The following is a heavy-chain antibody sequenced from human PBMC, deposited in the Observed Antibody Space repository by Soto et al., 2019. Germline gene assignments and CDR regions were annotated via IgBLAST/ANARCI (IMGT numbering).Heavy chain of an antibody. CDR1: GFTFSSYS. J-gene: IGHJ4*02. CDR2: LSSSGGST. Sequence: EVHLLESGGDLVHPGGSLRLSCAASGFTFSSYSMSWVRQAPGKGLEWVSSLSSSGGSTFYTDSVKGRFTISRDNSRNTLYLQMHSLRAEDTAVYYCAKDRGFSSGLCQYWGQGTLVTVSS. D-gene: IGHD3-10*01. CDR3: AKDRGFSSGLCQY. V-gene: IGHV3-23*01.